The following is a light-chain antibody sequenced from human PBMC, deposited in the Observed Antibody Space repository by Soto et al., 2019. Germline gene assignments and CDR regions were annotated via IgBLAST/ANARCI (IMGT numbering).Light chain of an antibody. J-gene: IGKJ1*01. CDR2: GAS. CDR1: QSVSSSY. Sequence: EMVLSQSPGPLSLSPGERATLSCRASQSVSSSYLAWYQHNPGQAPRLLIYGASSRATGIPDRFSGSGSGTDFPITISRLEPEDFAVYYCQQCGSSPWTFGQGTEVEIK. CDR3: QQCGSSPWT. V-gene: IGKV3-20*01.